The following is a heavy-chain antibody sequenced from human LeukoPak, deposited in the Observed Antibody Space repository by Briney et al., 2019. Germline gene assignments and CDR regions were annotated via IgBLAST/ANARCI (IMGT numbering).Heavy chain of an antibody. D-gene: IGHD3-22*01. J-gene: IGHJ4*02. V-gene: IGHV1-69*05. CDR1: GGTFSSYA. Sequence: SVKVSCKASGGTFSSYAISWVRQAPGQGLEWMGRIIPIFGTANYAQKFQGRVTITTDESTSTAYMELSSLRPEDTAVYYCARGWKYYYDSSGYYFHYWGQGTLVTVSS. CDR2: IIPIFGTA. CDR3: ARGWKYYYDSSGYYFHY.